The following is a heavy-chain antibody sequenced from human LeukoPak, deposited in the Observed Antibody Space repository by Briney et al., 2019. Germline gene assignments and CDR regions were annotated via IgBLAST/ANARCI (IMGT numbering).Heavy chain of an antibody. CDR2: FDPEDGET. D-gene: IGHD1-7*01. J-gene: IGHJ3*02. V-gene: IGHV1-24*01. Sequence: ASVKVSCKVSGYTLTELSMHWVRQAPGKGLEWMGGFDPEDGETIYAQKFQGRVTMTEDTSTDTAYMELSSLRSEDAAVYYCATAANTYNWNYGRAFDIWGQGTMVTVSS. CDR1: GYTLTELS. CDR3: ATAANTYNWNYGRAFDI.